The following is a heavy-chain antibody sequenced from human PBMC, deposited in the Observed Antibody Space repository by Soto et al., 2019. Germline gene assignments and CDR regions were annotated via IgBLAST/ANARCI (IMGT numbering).Heavy chain of an antibody. Sequence: GGSLRLSCAASGFTFSSYAMSWVRQAPGKGLEWVSTISGSGGSADYADSVKGRFTISRDNPQNTLYLEMNSLRAEDTAIYYCAKDRFHVVVTVSIFDPWGQGTLVTVPQ. CDR2: ISGSGGSA. J-gene: IGHJ5*02. D-gene: IGHD2-21*02. CDR3: AKDRFHVVVTVSIFDP. V-gene: IGHV3-23*01. CDR1: GFTFSSYA.